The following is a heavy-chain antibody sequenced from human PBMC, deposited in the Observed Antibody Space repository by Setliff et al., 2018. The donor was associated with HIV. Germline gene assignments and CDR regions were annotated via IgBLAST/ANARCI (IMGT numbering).Heavy chain of an antibody. CDR1: GGSINNAFYY. CDR3: ARDFSGFDS. V-gene: IGHV4-31*02. Sequence: SETLSLTCTVSGGSINNAFYYWNWIRQHPGNGLEWIGSIFYDGRTHYSPSLKSRFIISIDTSKNQFSLRLNSVTAADTAVYYCARDFSGFDSWGRGTLVTVSS. J-gene: IGHJ4*02. D-gene: IGHD2-15*01. CDR2: IFYDGRT.